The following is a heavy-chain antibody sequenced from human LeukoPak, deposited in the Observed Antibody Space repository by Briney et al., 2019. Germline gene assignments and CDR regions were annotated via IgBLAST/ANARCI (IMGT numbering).Heavy chain of an antibody. Sequence: GESLRISCKGSGYSFTTYWIGWVRQMPGRGLEWMGIIYPGDSDTRYSPSFQGQVTISADKSISTAYLQWSSLKASDTAMYYCARARYCSGGTCYPDYWGQGTLVTVSS. J-gene: IGHJ4*02. CDR2: IYPGDSDT. CDR3: ARARYCSGGTCYPDY. V-gene: IGHV5-51*01. CDR1: GYSFTTYW. D-gene: IGHD2-15*01.